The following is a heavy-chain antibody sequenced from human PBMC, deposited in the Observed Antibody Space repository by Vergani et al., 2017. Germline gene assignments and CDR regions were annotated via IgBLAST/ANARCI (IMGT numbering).Heavy chain of an antibody. CDR2: IYYSGST. CDR3: ARSEVGSGYYYVNPFDAFDI. CDR1: GGSISSGGYY. Sequence: QVQLQESGPGLVKPSQTLSLTCTVSGGSISSGGYYWSWIRQHPGKGLEWIGYIYYSGSTYYNPSLKSLVTISVDPSKNQFSLKLSSVTAADTAVYYCARSEVGSGYYYVNPFDAFDIWGQGTMVTVSS. D-gene: IGHD3-22*01. V-gene: IGHV4-31*01. J-gene: IGHJ3*02.